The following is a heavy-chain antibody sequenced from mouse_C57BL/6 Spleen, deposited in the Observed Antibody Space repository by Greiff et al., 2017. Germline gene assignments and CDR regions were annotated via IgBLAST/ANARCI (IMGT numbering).Heavy chain of an antibody. CDR1: GYTFTSYW. V-gene: IGHV1-61*01. D-gene: IGHD2-5*01. J-gene: IGHJ3*01. CDR3: ARGSNYVFAY. Sequence: QVQLQQPGAELVRPGSSVKLSCKASGYTFTSYWMDWVKQRPGQGLEWIGNIYPSYSETHYNQKFKDKATLTVDKSSSTAYMQLSSLTSEDSAVYYCARGSNYVFAYWGQGTLVTVSA. CDR2: IYPSYSET.